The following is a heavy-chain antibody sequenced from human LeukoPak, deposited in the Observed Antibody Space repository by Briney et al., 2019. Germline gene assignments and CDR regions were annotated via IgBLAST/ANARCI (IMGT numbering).Heavy chain of an antibody. CDR2: ISSSSSYI. D-gene: IGHD3-22*01. Sequence: GGSLRLSCAASGFTFSSYSMNWVRQAPGKGLEWVSSISSSSSYIYYADSVKGRFTISRDNSKNTLYLQMNSLRAEDTAVYYCARDSHYYDSSGYYLLDYWGQGTLVTVSS. CDR1: GFTFSSYS. V-gene: IGHV3-21*01. CDR3: ARDSHYYDSSGYYLLDY. J-gene: IGHJ4*02.